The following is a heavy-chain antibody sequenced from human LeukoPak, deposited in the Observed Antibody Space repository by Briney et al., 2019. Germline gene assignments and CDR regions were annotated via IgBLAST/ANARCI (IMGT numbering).Heavy chain of an antibody. CDR1: GGSISSYY. Sequence: SETLSLTCTVSGGSISSYYWSWIRQPPGKGLEWIGYIYYSGSTNYNPSLKCRVTISVDTSKNRFSLKLSSVTAADTAVYYCARGGARYHRNAFDIWGQGTMVTVSS. CDR2: IYYSGST. J-gene: IGHJ3*02. CDR3: ARGGARYHRNAFDI. V-gene: IGHV4-59*01. D-gene: IGHD3-9*01.